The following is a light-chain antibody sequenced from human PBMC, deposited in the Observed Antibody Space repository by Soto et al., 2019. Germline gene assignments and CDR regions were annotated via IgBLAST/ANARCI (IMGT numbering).Light chain of an antibody. Sequence: DIQMTKSPSSLSASVGDRVTITCRASQDISDSLVCYHQKPGKVPKLLIYTASTLQSGVPSLFSGSGSGTDFTLTISSLQPEDVATYYCQKYNSAPFTFGPGTKVDIK. CDR1: QDISDS. V-gene: IGKV1-27*01. J-gene: IGKJ3*01. CDR3: QKYNSAPFT. CDR2: TAS.